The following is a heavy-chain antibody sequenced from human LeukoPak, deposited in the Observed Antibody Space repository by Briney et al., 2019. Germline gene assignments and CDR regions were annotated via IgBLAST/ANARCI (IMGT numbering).Heavy chain of an antibody. D-gene: IGHD3-9*01. J-gene: IGHJ3*02. V-gene: IGHV4-61*02. CDR2: IYTSGST. CDR1: GGSISSGSYY. CDR3: ASNFDWLLGGAFDI. Sequence: SETLSLTCTVSGGSISSGSYYWSWIRQPAGKGLEWIGRIYTSGSTNYNPSLKSRVTISVDTSKNQFSLKLSSVTAADTAVYYCASNFDWLLGGAFDIWGQGTMVTVSS.